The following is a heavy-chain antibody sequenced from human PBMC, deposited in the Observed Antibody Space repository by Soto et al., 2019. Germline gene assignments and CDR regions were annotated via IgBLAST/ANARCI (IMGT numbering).Heavy chain of an antibody. Sequence: QVQLVESGGGVVQPGRSLRLSCAASGFTFSSYGMHWVRQAPGKGLEWVAVIWYDGSNKYYADSVKGRFTISRDNSKNTLYLQMSSLRAEDTAVYYCARDYYDSSGYETENPFDYWGQGTLVTVFS. J-gene: IGHJ4*02. CDR3: ARDYYDSSGYETENPFDY. CDR2: IWYDGSNK. V-gene: IGHV3-33*01. CDR1: GFTFSSYG. D-gene: IGHD3-22*01.